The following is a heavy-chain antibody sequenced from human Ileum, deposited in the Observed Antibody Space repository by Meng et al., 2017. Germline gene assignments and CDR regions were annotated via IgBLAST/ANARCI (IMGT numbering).Heavy chain of an antibody. CDR2: IKQDGSEK. V-gene: IGHV3-7*01. J-gene: IGHJ4*02. CDR1: GFTFSSYW. Sequence: GESLRLSCAASGFTFSSYWMSWVRQAPGKGLEWVANIKQDGSEKYYVDSVKGRFTISRDNAKNSLYLQMNSLRAEDTAVYYCARGASTANFKYYFDYWGQGTLVTVSS. D-gene: IGHD5-18*01. CDR3: ARGASTANFKYYFDY.